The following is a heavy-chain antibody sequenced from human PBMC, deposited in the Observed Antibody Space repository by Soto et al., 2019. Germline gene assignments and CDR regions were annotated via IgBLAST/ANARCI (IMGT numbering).Heavy chain of an antibody. J-gene: IGHJ5*02. Sequence: EVQLLESGGGLIQPGGSLRLSCTDSGFTFSSYAMTWVRQAPGKGLEWVSAISGSGGSTYYADSVKGRFTISRDNSKNTLYLQMNSLRAEDTAVYYCAVDIVVVPAQDWFDPWGQGTLVTVSS. CDR1: GFTFSSYA. D-gene: IGHD2-2*01. V-gene: IGHV3-23*01. CDR2: ISGSGGST. CDR3: AVDIVVVPAQDWFDP.